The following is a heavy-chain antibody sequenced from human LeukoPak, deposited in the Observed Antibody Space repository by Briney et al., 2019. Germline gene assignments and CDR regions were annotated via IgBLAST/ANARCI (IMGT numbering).Heavy chain of an antibody. V-gene: IGHV1-18*01. CDR3: AREKYYYDGSGYYSSDAFGI. CDR1: GYTFTNYG. CDR2: ISAYNGYT. Sequence: GASVKIPCKASGYTFTNYGITWVRQTPGQGLEWMGWISAYNGYTKYTQKLQGRVAMTTDTSTSTAYMELESLRSDDTAVYYCAREKYYYDGSGYYSSDAFGIGGQGTLVIVSS. D-gene: IGHD3-22*01. J-gene: IGHJ3*02.